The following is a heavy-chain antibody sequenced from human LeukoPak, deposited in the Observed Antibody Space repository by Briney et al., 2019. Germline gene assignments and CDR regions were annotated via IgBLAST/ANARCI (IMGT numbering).Heavy chain of an antibody. CDR2: INAGNGNT. Sequence: ASVKVSCKASVYTFTSYAMHWVRQAPGQRLEWMGWINAGNGNTKYSQKFQGRVTITRDTSASTAYMELSSLRSEDTAVYYCARWSGLRGAFDIWGQGTMVTVSS. CDR1: VYTFTSYA. CDR3: ARWSGLRGAFDI. D-gene: IGHD3-3*01. V-gene: IGHV1-3*01. J-gene: IGHJ3*02.